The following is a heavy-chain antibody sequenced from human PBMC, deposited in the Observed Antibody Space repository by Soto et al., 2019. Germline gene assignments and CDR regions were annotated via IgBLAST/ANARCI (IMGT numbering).Heavy chain of an antibody. V-gene: IGHV4-61*01. CDR1: GGSVSSGSYY. CDR3: AGGYSSRWYDFDY. J-gene: IGHJ4*02. D-gene: IGHD6-13*01. CDR2: IYYSGST. Sequence: SETLSLTCTVSGGSVSSGSYYWSWIRQPPGKGLEWIGYIYYSGSTNYNPSLKSRVTISVDTSKNQFSLKLSSVTAADTAVYYCAGGYSSRWYDFDYWGQGTPVPVYS.